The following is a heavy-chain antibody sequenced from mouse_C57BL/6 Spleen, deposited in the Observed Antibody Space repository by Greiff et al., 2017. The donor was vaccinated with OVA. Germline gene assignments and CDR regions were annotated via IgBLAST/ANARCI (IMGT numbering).Heavy chain of an antibody. CDR2: IYPGDGDT. CDR3: ARAGSGNYDAMDY. Sequence: QVQLKQSGPELVKPGASVKISCKASGYAFSSSWMNWVKQRPGKGLEWIGRIYPGDGDTNYNGKFKGKATLTADKSSSTAYMQLSSLTSEDSAVYFCARAGSGNYDAMDYWGQGTSVTVSS. J-gene: IGHJ4*01. V-gene: IGHV1-82*01. CDR1: GYAFSSSW. D-gene: IGHD3-1*01.